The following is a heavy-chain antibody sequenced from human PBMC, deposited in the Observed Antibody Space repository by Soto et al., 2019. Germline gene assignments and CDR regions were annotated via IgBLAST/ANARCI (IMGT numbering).Heavy chain of an antibody. CDR1: GFTFSSYW. J-gene: IGHJ5*02. CDR3: ARAQQLAPNWFDP. Sequence: PGGSLRLSCAASGFTFSSYWMSWVRQAPGKGLEWVANIKQDGSEKYYVDSVKGRFTISRDNAKNSLYLQMNSLRAEDTAVYYCARAQQLAPNWFDPWGQGTLVTVSS. V-gene: IGHV3-7*01. CDR2: IKQDGSEK. D-gene: IGHD6-13*01.